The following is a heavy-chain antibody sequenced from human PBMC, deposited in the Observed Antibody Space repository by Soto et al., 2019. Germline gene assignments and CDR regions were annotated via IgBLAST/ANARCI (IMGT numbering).Heavy chain of an antibody. D-gene: IGHD2-2*01. CDR3: ARDFRDSCRGTSCIYFDY. CDR2: ISANSGDT. Sequence: ASVKVSCKASGYTFASYGFSWVRQAPGQGLEWVAWISANSGDTNSAQKFQDRVTLTTDTSTSTAYMDLRSPRSDDTAVYYCARDFRDSCRGTSCIYFDYWGQGTLVTVSS. CDR1: GYTFASYG. J-gene: IGHJ4*02. V-gene: IGHV1-18*01.